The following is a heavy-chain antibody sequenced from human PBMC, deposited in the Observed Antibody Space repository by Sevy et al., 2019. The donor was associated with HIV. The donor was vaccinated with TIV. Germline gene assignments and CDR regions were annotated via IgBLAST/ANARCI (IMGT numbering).Heavy chain of an antibody. Sequence: GGSLRLSCAASGFIFRSYVMNWVRQAPGKGLEWVSGISGSGGYTYYADSVKGRFTISRDNSNKILYLEMNTLRVEDTAVYYCAGGSWSGFDYWGQGTLVTVSS. CDR1: GFIFRSYV. CDR3: AGGSWSGFDY. J-gene: IGHJ4*02. V-gene: IGHV3-23*01. CDR2: ISGSGGYT. D-gene: IGHD3-3*01.